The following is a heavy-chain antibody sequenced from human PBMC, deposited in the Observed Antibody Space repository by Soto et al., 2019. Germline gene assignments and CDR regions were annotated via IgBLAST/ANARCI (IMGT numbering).Heavy chain of an antibody. CDR1: GGSISSDGSY. D-gene: IGHD6-13*01. CDR2: LFYSGST. Sequence: PSETPSLTCTVSGGSISSDGSYWSWIRQHPGKGLEWIGCLFYSGSTYYNPSLKSRVTISVNTSKNQFSLKLSSVTAADTAVYYCARGLAAAGLFGFGPWGQGTLVTVSS. V-gene: IGHV4-31*03. CDR3: ARGLAAAGLFGFGP. J-gene: IGHJ5*02.